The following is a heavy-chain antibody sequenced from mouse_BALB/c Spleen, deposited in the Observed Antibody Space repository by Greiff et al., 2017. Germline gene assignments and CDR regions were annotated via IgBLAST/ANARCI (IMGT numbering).Heavy chain of an antibody. CDR1: GYSFTDYI. Sequence: EVQLQQSGPELVKPGASVKISCKASGYSFTDYIMLWVKQSHGKSLEWIGNINPYYGSTSYNLKFKGKATLTVDKSSSTAYMQLNSLTSEDSAVYYCARSYGNYVYYAMDYWGQGTSVTVSS. J-gene: IGHJ4*01. CDR2: INPYYGST. V-gene: IGHV1-39*01. CDR3: ARSYGNYVYYAMDY. D-gene: IGHD2-1*01.